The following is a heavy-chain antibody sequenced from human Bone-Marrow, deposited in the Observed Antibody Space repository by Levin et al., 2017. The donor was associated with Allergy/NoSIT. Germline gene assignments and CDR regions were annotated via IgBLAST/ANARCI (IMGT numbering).Heavy chain of an antibody. CDR2: TYYRSKWSS. CDR3: ASATYGAFDI. D-gene: IGHD4-17*01. CDR1: GDSVSSNSAA. J-gene: IGHJ3*02. Sequence: SQTLSLTCAISGDSVSSNSAAWNWIRQSPSRGLEWLGRTYYRSKWSSDYAVFVKSRITINVDTSKNQFSLQLTSVTPEDTAVYFCASATYGAFDIWGQGTMVIVSS. V-gene: IGHV6-1*01.